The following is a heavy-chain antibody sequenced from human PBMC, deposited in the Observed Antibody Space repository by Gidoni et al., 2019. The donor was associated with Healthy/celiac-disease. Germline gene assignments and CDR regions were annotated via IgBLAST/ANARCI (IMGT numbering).Heavy chain of an antibody. CDR3: ARGGYGDSLEYFDY. CDR2: IWYDGSHK. V-gene: IGHV3-33*01. Sequence: QVQVVESGGGVVQPGRSVSRPCAASGFNFRSDGMHLVRQAPGKGLEWVAVIWYDGSHKYYADSVMGRFTISSDNSKNPLYLQMNSLSAEDTAVYYCARGGYGDSLEYFDYWGQGTLVTVSS. CDR1: GFNFRSDG. J-gene: IGHJ4*02. D-gene: IGHD4-17*01.